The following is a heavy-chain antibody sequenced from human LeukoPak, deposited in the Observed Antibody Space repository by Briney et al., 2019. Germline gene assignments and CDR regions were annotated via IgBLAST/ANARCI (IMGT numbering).Heavy chain of an antibody. CDR1: GGSFSGYY. V-gene: IGHV4-34*01. CDR3: ANYDILTGSLDY. D-gene: IGHD3-9*01. Sequence: SETLSLTCAVYGGSFSGYYWSWIRQPPGKGLEWMGEINHSGSTNYNPSLKSRVTISVDTSKNQFSLKLSSVPAAATAVYYCANYDILTGSLDYWGQGTLVTVSS. J-gene: IGHJ4*02. CDR2: INHSGST.